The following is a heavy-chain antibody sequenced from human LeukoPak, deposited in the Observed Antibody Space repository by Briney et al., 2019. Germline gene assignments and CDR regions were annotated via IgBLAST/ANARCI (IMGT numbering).Heavy chain of an antibody. D-gene: IGHD3-10*01. CDR1: GYTFTSYG. V-gene: IGHV1-18*01. Sequence: ASVKVSCKASGYTFTSYGISWVRQAPGQGLEWMGWISAYNGNTNYAQQLQGRVTMTTDTSTSTAYMELRSLRSDDTAVYYCARVMVRGAIFAPWVYFDYWGQGTLVTVSS. J-gene: IGHJ4*02. CDR2: ISAYNGNT. CDR3: ARVMVRGAIFAPWVYFDY.